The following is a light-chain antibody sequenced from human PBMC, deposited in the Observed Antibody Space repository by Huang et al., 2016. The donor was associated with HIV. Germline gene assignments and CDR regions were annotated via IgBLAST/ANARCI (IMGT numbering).Light chain of an antibody. V-gene: IGKV1-39*01. Sequence: DIQLTQSPSSLSASVGDRVTITCRASQTITTYLNWYHQKPGKAPHLLIYGASNLQSGVPSRFSGSGSGTDFTLIISGLQPEDFATYYCQQTYTFPAFGRGTKVEIK. CDR3: QQTYTFPA. CDR1: QTITTY. CDR2: GAS. J-gene: IGKJ1*01.